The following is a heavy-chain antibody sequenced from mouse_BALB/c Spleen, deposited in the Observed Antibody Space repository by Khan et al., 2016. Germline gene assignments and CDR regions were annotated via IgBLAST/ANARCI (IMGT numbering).Heavy chain of an antibody. Sequence: QIQLVQSGPELKKPGKTVKISCKASGYTFTNYGMNWVKQAPGKGLKWMGWINTYSGESTYADDFNGRFAFSLETSANTAYLQINNLKNEDTATYFCARYRYYYGSSRYFDFWGAGTTVTVSS. CDR1: GYTFTNYG. CDR3: ARYRYYYGSSRYFDF. V-gene: IGHV9-3-1*01. CDR2: INTYSGES. D-gene: IGHD1-1*01. J-gene: IGHJ1*01.